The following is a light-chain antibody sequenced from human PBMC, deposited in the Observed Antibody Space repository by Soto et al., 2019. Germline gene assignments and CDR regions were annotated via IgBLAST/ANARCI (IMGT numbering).Light chain of an antibody. CDR1: QTVRNNY. CDR3: QQYGSSGT. Sequence: EIVLTQSPGTLSLSPGERATLSCRASQTVRNNYLAWYQQQPGQAPRLLIYDASSRATGIPDRLSGGGSGTDFTLTISRMEAEDFAVYYCQQYGSSGTFGQGTKVDIK. CDR2: DAS. V-gene: IGKV3-20*01. J-gene: IGKJ1*01.